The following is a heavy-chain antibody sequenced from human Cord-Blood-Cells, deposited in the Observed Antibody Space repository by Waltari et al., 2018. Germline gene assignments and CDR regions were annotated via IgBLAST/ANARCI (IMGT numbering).Heavy chain of an antibody. Sequence: QVQLVQSGAEVKKPGASVKVSCKASGYTFTGYYMHWVRPAPGQGLEWMGWINPNSGGTNYAQKFQGRVTMTRDTSISTAYMELSRLRSDDTAVYYCARARRFLEWPPDAFDIWGQGTMVTVSS. V-gene: IGHV1-2*02. CDR2: INPNSGGT. J-gene: IGHJ3*02. D-gene: IGHD3-3*01. CDR1: GYTFTGYY. CDR3: ARARRFLEWPPDAFDI.